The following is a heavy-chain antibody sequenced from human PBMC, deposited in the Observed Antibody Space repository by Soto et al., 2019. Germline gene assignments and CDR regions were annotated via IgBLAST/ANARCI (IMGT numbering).Heavy chain of an antibody. J-gene: IGHJ6*02. CDR2: ISAYNGNT. Sequence: ASVKVSCKASGFTFTSYGISWPRQAPGQGLEWMGWISAYNGNTNYAQKLQGRVTMTTDTSTSTAYMELRSLRSDDTAVYYCAREGVLRYFDWSPLTSYYYYYGMDVWGQGTAVTVSS. CDR1: GFTFTSYG. CDR3: AREGVLRYFDWSPLTSYYYYYGMDV. V-gene: IGHV1-18*01. D-gene: IGHD3-9*01.